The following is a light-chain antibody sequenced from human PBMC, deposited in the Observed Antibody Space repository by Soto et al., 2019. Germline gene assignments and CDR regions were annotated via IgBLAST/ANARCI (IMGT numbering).Light chain of an antibody. Sequence: QSALTQPRSVSGSPGQSVTISCTGTSSDVGGYNYVSWYQQHPDKAPKLMIYDVSKRPSGVPDRFSGSKSGNTASLTISGLQAEDEADYYCCSYAGSSDVFGTGTKVTVL. CDR3: CSYAGSSDV. J-gene: IGLJ1*01. CDR2: DVS. V-gene: IGLV2-11*01. CDR1: SSDVGGYNY.